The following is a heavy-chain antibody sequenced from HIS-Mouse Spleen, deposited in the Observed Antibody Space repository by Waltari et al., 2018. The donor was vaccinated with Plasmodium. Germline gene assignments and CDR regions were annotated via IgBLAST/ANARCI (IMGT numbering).Heavy chain of an antibody. CDR3: ASSWYWYFDL. CDR1: GFTFSSYW. D-gene: IGHD6-13*01. CDR2: IKQDGSEK. Sequence: EVQLVESGGGLVKPGGSPILSCAASGFTFSSYWMSWVRQAPGKVLEWVANIKQDGSEKYYVDSVKGRFTISRDNAKNSLYLQMNSLRAEDTAVYYCASSWYWYFDLWGRGTLVTVSS. J-gene: IGHJ2*01. V-gene: IGHV3-7*01.